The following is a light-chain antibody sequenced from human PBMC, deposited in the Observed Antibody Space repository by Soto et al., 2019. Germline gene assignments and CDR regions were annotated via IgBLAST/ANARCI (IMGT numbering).Light chain of an antibody. J-gene: IGKJ1*01. Sequence: MTQSPSTLSSSPGERATLSCRASQSVSSSLAWYQQRPGQAPRLLIYQTSIRAAGIPARFSASGTGTDFTLTISDVQPEDFALYYCQQYHNLGTFGQGTKVDIK. CDR1: QSVSSS. V-gene: IGKV3D-15*03. CDR2: QTS. CDR3: QQYHNLGT.